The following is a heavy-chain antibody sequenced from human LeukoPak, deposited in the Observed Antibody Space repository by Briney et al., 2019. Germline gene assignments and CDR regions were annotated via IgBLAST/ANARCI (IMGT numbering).Heavy chain of an antibody. CDR2: ISGSGGST. J-gene: IGHJ6*02. CDR3: ARDRGNYGSYYYGMDV. CDR1: GFTFSSYA. D-gene: IGHD1-7*01. V-gene: IGHV3-23*01. Sequence: GGSLRLSCAASGFTFSSYAMSWVRQASGKGLEWVSAISGSGGSTYYADSVKGRFTISRDNSKNTLYLQMNSLRAEDTAVYYCARDRGNYGSYYYGMDVWGQGTTVTVSS.